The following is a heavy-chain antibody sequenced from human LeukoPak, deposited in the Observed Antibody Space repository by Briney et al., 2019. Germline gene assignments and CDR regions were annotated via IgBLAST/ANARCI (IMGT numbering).Heavy chain of an antibody. Sequence: GGSLRLSCRGSGFTFGDHAMSWVRQAPGKGLEWVGFIISKAYRGTTEYAASVKDRFTISRDDSASIVYLQMNSLRIEDTAVYYCARGPIQLWIHNAMDVWGQGTTVTVSS. V-gene: IGHV3-49*04. J-gene: IGHJ6*02. CDR2: IISKAYRGTT. CDR3: ARGPIQLWIHNAMDV. D-gene: IGHD5-18*01. CDR1: GFTFGDHA.